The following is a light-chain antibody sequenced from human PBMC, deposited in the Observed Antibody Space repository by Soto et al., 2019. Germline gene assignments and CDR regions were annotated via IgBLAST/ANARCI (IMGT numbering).Light chain of an antibody. CDR3: HQASSFHLS. CDR1: QVISSW. CDR2: KAS. Sequence: DIHITQSPSSRVASLLKTVTVCRRASQVISSWLAWYQQKPGRAPNLLIYKASTLQTGVPSRFSGSGSGTDFTLTITNLQPEDVATYYCHQASSFHLSFGGGTKVDIK. J-gene: IGKJ4*02. V-gene: IGKV1-12*01.